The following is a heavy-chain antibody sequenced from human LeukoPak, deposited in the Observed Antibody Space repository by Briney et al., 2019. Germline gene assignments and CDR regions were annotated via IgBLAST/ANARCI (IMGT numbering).Heavy chain of an antibody. Sequence: SETLSLTCTVSGDSIKYYWSWFRQPPGKGLEWISQIHESGSTAYNPSLKSPVTISRDTSENQISLQLSSVTAADTAVYYCVKHSDRWHYSMDVWGQGTTVTVSS. J-gene: IGHJ6*02. CDR3: VKHSDRWHYSMDV. V-gene: IGHV4-59*08. CDR1: GDSIKYY. CDR2: IHESGST. D-gene: IGHD1-26*01.